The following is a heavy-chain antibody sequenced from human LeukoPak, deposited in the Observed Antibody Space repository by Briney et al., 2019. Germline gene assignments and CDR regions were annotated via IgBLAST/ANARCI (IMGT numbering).Heavy chain of an antibody. V-gene: IGHV3-30*18. D-gene: IGHD4-11*01. Sequence: GGSLRLSCAASGFTFSSYGMHWVRQAPGKGLEWVAVISYDGSNKYYADSVKGRFTISRDNSKNTLYLQMNSLRAEDTAVYYCAKDLTTVTLGALDYWGQGTLVTVSS. J-gene: IGHJ4*02. CDR1: GFTFSSYG. CDR2: ISYDGSNK. CDR3: AKDLTTVTLGALDY.